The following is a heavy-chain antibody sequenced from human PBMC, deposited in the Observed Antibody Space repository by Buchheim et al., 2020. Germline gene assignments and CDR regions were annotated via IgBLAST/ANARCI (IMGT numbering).Heavy chain of an antibody. CDR2: ISYDGSNK. Sequence: QVQLVESGGGVVQPGRSLRLSCAASGFTFSSYGMHWVRQAPGKGLEWVAVISYDGSNKYYADSVKGRFTISRDNSKNTLYLQMNSLRAEDTAVYYCAKVGGYSYAGLRGQGTL. V-gene: IGHV3-30*18. D-gene: IGHD5-18*01. CDR1: GFTFSSYG. J-gene: IGHJ4*02. CDR3: AKVGGYSYAGL.